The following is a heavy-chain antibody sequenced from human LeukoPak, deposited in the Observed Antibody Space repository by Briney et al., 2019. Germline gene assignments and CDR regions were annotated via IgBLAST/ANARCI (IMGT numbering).Heavy chain of an antibody. D-gene: IGHD3-10*01. CDR3: ARPRGGSGSYYDAFDI. Sequence: GGSLKISFKGSGYRFTSYWIGWVRPRPGKGLEWMGIIYPGDSDTRYSPSFQGQVTISADKSISPAYLQWSSLKASDTAMYYCARPRGGSGSYYDAFDIWGQGTMVTVSS. CDR1: GYRFTSYW. V-gene: IGHV5-51*01. CDR2: IYPGDSDT. J-gene: IGHJ3*02.